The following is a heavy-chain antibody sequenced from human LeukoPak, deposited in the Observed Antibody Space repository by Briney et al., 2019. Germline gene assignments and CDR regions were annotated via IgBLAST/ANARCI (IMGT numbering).Heavy chain of an antibody. CDR2: ISSSSSYI. V-gene: IGHV3-21*01. D-gene: IGHD3-10*01. CDR1: GFTFSSYS. CDR3: ARDRGDSPYFDY. J-gene: IGHJ4*02. Sequence: GGPLRLSCAASGFTFSSYSMNWVRQAPGKGLEWVSSISSSSSYIYYADSVKGRFTISRDNAKNSLYLQMNSLRAEDTAVYYCARDRGDSPYFDYWGQGTLVTVSS.